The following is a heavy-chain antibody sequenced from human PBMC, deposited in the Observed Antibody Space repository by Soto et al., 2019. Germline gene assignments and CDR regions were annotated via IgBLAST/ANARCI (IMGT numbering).Heavy chain of an antibody. CDR1: GFTFSSYG. CDR3: ARDAEVVSSSWYFDY. Sequence: LRLSCAASGFTFSSYGMHWVRQAPGKGLEWVAVIWYDGSNKYYADSVKGRFTISRGNSKNTLYLQMNSLRAEDTAVYYCARDAEVVSSSWYFDYWGQGTLVTVSS. D-gene: IGHD6-13*01. V-gene: IGHV3-33*01. CDR2: IWYDGSNK. J-gene: IGHJ4*02.